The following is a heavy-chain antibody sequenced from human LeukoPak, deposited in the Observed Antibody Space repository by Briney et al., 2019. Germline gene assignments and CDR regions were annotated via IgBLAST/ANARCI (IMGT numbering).Heavy chain of an antibody. J-gene: IGHJ5*02. V-gene: IGHV1-24*01. CDR2: FDPEDGET. CDR3: ATEPLGYCSGGSCPNEINWFDP. Sequence: ASVKVSCKVSGYTLTELSMHWVRQAPGKGLEWMGGFDPEDGETIYAQKFQGRVTMTEDTSTDTAYMELSSLRSEDTAVYYCATEPLGYCSGGSCPNEINWFDPWGQGTLVTVSS. CDR1: GYTLTELS. D-gene: IGHD2-15*01.